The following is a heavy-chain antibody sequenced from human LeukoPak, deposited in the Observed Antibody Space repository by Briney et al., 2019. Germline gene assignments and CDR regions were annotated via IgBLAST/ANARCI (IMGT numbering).Heavy chain of an antibody. Sequence: PGGSLRLSCAASGFIFSSYEMNWVRQAPGKGLEWVSYISSSGSTIYYVDSVKGRFTISRDNAKNSLYLQMNSLRAEDTAVYFCAREYASGTYYLGYWGQGTQVTVSS. CDR1: GFIFSSYE. CDR3: AREYASGTYYLGY. V-gene: IGHV3-48*03. J-gene: IGHJ4*02. D-gene: IGHD3-10*01. CDR2: ISSSGSTI.